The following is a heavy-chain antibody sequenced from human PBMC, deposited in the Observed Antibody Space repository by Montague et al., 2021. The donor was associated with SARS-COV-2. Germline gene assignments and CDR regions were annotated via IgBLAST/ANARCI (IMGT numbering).Heavy chain of an antibody. CDR3: ARGAPGY. D-gene: IGHD1-1*01. CDR2: INYGGST. CDR1: GGSFSDYH. V-gene: IGHV4-34*01. Sequence: SETLSLTCAVYGGSFSDYHWTWIRQSPGGGLEWIGQINYGGSTKYNPSLRSRVTISIDTSKNQFSLKLTSVTAADTAVYYCARGAPGYWGQGTLVTVPS. J-gene: IGHJ4*02.